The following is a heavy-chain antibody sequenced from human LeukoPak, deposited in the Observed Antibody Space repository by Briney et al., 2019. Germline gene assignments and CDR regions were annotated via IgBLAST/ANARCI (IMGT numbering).Heavy chain of an antibody. J-gene: IGHJ4*02. D-gene: IGHD3-22*01. CDR3: ASLYYYDSSGFDY. CDR2: INHSGST. V-gene: IGHV4-34*01. CDR1: GGSFSGYY. Sequence: SETLSLTCAVYGGSFSGYYWSWIRQPPGKGLEWIGEINHSGSTNYNPSLKSRVTISVDTSKNQFSLKLSSVTAADTAVYYCASLYYYDSSGFDYWGQGTLVTVPS.